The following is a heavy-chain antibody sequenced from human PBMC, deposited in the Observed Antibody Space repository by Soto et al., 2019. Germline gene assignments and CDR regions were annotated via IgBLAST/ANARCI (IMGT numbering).Heavy chain of an antibody. V-gene: IGHV3-74*01. CDR2: INDDGIST. J-gene: IGHJ4*02. D-gene: IGHD1-1*01. Sequence: GGSLRLSCAASGFAFSMYWMHWVRQVPGKGPEWVSRINDDGISTNYADSVKGRFTISRDNAKNTLYLQMNALRVEDTAVYYCTRGPRSTSTGTGAFWGQGTLVTVSS. CDR3: TRGPRSTSTGTGAF. CDR1: GFAFSMYW.